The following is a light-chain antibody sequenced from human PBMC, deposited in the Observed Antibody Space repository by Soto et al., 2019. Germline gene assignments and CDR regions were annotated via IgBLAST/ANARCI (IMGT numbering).Light chain of an antibody. CDR3: QVWDSSSDHPV. Sequence: SYELTQPPSVSVAPGKTATITCGENNIGSKSVHWYQQQPGQAPVLVIYYDTDRPSGIPERFSGSNSGNTATLTISRVEAGDEADYYCQVWDSSSDHPVFGGGTKLTV. J-gene: IGLJ2*01. CDR2: YDT. CDR1: NIGSKS. V-gene: IGLV3-21*04.